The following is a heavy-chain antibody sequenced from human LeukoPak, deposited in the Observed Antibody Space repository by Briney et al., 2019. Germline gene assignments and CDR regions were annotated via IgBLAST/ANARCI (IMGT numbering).Heavy chain of an antibody. CDR1: GGSINNYY. J-gene: IGHJ3*02. CDR2: IYTSGST. Sequence: SETLSLTCSVSGGSINNYYWSWMRQPAGKGLEWIGRIYTSGSTNYNPSLKSRVTISVDTSKNQFSLKLSSVTAADTAVYYCARARDSPDAFDIWGQGTMVTVSS. D-gene: IGHD3-22*01. V-gene: IGHV4-4*07. CDR3: ARARDSPDAFDI.